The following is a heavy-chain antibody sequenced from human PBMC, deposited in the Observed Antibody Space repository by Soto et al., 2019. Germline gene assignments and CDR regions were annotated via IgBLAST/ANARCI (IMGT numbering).Heavy chain of an antibody. CDR1: GGSISSYY. D-gene: IGHD6-13*01. V-gene: IGHV4-59*08. J-gene: IGHJ4*02. CDR2: IYYSGST. CDR3: ASLHIAAAGPYFDN. Sequence: QVQLQESGPGLVKPSETLSLTCTVSGGSISSYYWSWIRQPPGKGLEWIGYIYYSGSTTYKPSLKSRVTISVDTSKNQFSLMPSSVTAADTAVYYCASLHIAAAGPYFDNWGQGTLVTVSS.